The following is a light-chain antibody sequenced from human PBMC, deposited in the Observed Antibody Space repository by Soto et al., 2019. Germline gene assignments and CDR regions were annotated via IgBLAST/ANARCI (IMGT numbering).Light chain of an antibody. J-gene: IGKJ1*01. CDR1: QSVSSN. Sequence: EIVMTQSPATLSVSPGERATLSCRASQSVSSNLVWYQQKPGQAPRLLIYATSTRATGIPPRFSGSGSGTDFTLTISSLEPDDFAVYYCQQRSNWPVTFGQGTKVEIK. V-gene: IGKV3-11*01. CDR2: ATS. CDR3: QQRSNWPVT.